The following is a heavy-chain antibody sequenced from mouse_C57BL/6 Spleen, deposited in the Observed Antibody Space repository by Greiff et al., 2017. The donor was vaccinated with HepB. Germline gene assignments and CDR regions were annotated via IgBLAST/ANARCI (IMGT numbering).Heavy chain of an antibody. J-gene: IGHJ4*01. CDR1: GFTFSDFY. CDR3: ARDDYDEAMDY. Sequence: EVKVVDSGGGLVQSGRSLRLSCATSGFTFSDFYMEWVRQAPGKGLEWIAASRNKANDYTTEYSASVKGRFIVSRDTSQSILYLQMNALRAEDTAIYYCARDDYDEAMDYWGQGTSVTVSS. CDR2: SRNKANDYTT. V-gene: IGHV7-1*01. D-gene: IGHD2-4*01.